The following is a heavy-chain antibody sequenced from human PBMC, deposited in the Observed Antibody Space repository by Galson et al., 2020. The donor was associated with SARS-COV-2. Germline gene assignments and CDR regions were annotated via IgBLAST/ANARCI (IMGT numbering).Heavy chain of an antibody. CDR2: IIPIFGTA. Sequence: SVKVSCKASGGTFSSYAISWVRQAPGQGLEWMGGIIPIFGTANYAQKFQGRVTITADESTSTAYMELSSLRSEDTAVYYCARELGLTYYYDSSGYPTRNAFDIWGQGTMVTVSS. J-gene: IGHJ3*02. V-gene: IGHV1-69*13. CDR1: GGTFSSYA. D-gene: IGHD3-22*01. CDR3: ARELGLTYYYDSSGYPTRNAFDI.